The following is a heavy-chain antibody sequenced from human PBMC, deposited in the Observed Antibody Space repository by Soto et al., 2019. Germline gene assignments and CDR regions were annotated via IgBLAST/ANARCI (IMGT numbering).Heavy chain of an antibody. CDR2: IYPGDSDT. CDR3: TRGGGDDSGGNHH. J-gene: IGHJ5*02. CDR1: GYSYTSYW. D-gene: IGHD4-17*01. V-gene: IGHV5-51*01. Sequence: RGESLKISCKGSGYSYTSYWIGWVRQTPGKGLEWMGIIYPGDSDTRYSPSFQGQVTISVDKSISTAYLQWSSLKASDTAIYYCTRGGGDDSGGNHHWGQGTPVTVSS.